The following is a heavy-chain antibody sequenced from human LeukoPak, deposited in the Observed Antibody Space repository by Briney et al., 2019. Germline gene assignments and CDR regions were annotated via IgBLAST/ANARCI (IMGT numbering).Heavy chain of an antibody. CDR1: GFTFSSYG. D-gene: IGHD3-10*01. CDR3: ARDTASGSGSYYNSHPPSYGMDV. J-gene: IGHJ6*02. Sequence: PGGSLRLSCAASGFTFSSYGMHWVRQAPGKGLEWVAVIWYDGSNKYYADSVKGRFTISRDNSKNTLYLQMNSLRAEDTAVYYCARDTASGSGSYYNSHPPSYGMDVWGQGTTVTVSS. CDR2: IWYDGSNK. V-gene: IGHV3-33*01.